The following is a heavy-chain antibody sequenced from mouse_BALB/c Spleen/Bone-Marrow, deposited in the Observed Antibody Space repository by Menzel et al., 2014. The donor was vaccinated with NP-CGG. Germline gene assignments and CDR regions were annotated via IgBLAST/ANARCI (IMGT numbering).Heavy chain of an antibody. CDR3: VIGLRLYWYFDV. D-gene: IGHD2-14*01. J-gene: IGHJ1*01. CDR1: GYTFTDYY. V-gene: IGHV1-26*01. Sequence: VQLQQSGPELVKPGASVKMSCKASGYTFTDYYMKWVRQSHGKSLEWIGDINPKNGDTFYNQKFKDKATLTVDRSSSTAYMQLDSLTSEDSAAHYCVIGLRLYWYFDVWGAGTTATVSS. CDR2: INPKNGDT.